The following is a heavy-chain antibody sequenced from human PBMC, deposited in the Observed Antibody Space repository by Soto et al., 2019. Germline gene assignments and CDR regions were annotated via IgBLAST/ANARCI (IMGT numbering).Heavy chain of an antibody. CDR3: AREGSLPFTAPKSYYFDY. D-gene: IGHD3-3*02. V-gene: IGHV4-59*01. CDR2: IYYSGST. J-gene: IGHJ4*02. CDR1: GGSISSYY. Sequence: QVQLQESGPGLVKPSETLSLTCTVSGGSISSYYWSWIRQPPGKGLEWIGYIYYSGSTNYNPSLKSRVTISVDTSKNQFSLKLSSVTAADTAVYYCAREGSLPFTAPKSYYFDYWGQGTLVTVSS.